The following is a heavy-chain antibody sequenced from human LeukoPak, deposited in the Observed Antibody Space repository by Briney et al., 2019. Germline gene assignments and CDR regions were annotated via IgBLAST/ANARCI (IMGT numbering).Heavy chain of an antibody. J-gene: IGHJ5*02. D-gene: IGHD3-22*01. CDR3: ARLGSSGYYYWFDP. CDR1: GGSFSGYY. V-gene: IGHV4-34*01. CDR2: INHSGST. Sequence: SSETLSLTCAVYGGSFSGYYWSWIRQPPGKGLEWIGEINHSGSTNYNPSLKSRVTISVDKSKNQFSLKLNSVTAADTAVYYCARLGSSGYYYWFDPWGQGTLVTVSS.